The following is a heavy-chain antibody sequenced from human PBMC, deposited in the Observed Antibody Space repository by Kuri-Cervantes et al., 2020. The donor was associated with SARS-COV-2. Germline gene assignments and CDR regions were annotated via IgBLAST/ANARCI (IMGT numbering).Heavy chain of an antibody. CDR3: VRAAAGIYYFDY. CDR1: GDSISSNSHF. V-gene: IGHV4-39*01. Sequence: SETLSLTCTVSGDSISSNSHFWGWIRQPPGRGLEWIGNIYYSGSTYYNPSLKSRVTISVDTSKKQFSLKLSSVTAADTAIYYCVRAAAGIYYFDYWGQGTLVIVSS. CDR2: IYYSGST. D-gene: IGHD6-13*01. J-gene: IGHJ4*02.